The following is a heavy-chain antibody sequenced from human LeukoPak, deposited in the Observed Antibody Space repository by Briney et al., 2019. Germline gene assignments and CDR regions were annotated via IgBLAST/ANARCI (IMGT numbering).Heavy chain of an antibody. V-gene: IGHV1-3*01. CDR2: INAGNGNT. D-gene: IGHD4-23*01. CDR1: GYTFTSYA. CDR3: ARAILTDYGGIELDAFDI. J-gene: IGHJ3*02. Sequence: ASVKVSCKASGYTFTSYAMHWVRQAPGQRLEWMGWINAGNGNTKYSQKFQGRVTMTTDTSTSTAYMELRSLRSDDTAVYYCARAILTDYGGIELDAFDIWGQGTMVTVSS.